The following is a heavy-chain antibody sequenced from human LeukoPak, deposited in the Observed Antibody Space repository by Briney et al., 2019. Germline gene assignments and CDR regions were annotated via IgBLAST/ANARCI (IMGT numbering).Heavy chain of an antibody. D-gene: IGHD3-10*01. CDR1: GYTFTGYY. CDR2: INPNSGGT. J-gene: IGHJ4*02. CDR3: ARVERYYGSGSYYNFGY. V-gene: IGHV1-2*02. Sequence: ASVKVSCKASGYTFTGYYMHWVRQAPGQGLEWMGWINPNSGGTNHAQKFQGRVTMTRDTSISTAYMELSRLRSDDTAVYYCARVERYYGSGSYYNFGYWGQGTLVTVSS.